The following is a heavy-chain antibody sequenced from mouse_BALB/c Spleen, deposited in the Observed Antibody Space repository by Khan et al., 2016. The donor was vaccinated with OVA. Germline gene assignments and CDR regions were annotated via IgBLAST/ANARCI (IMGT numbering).Heavy chain of an antibody. CDR2: INYSGNT. Sequence: EVQLQESGPGLVKPSQSLSLTCTVTGYSITSEYAWNWIRQFPGNKLEWMGYINYSGNTRFNPSLKSRTSITRDTSKNQFFLQLNSMTTEDTATYSCARKDYYDYDPFPYWGQGTLVTVSA. D-gene: IGHD2-4*01. CDR1: GYSITSEYA. CDR3: ARKDYYDYDPFPY. V-gene: IGHV3-2*02. J-gene: IGHJ3*01.